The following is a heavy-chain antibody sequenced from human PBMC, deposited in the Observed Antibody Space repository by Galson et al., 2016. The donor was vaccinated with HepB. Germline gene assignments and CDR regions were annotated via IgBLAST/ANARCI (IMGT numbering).Heavy chain of an antibody. CDR2: ISSDGSNQ. CDR3: ARDRDRGYHWTGGKYYYYGIAG. V-gene: IGHV3-30*04. D-gene: IGHD2-15*01. Sequence: SLRLSCAASGFIFSSYAMYWVRQAPGKGLERVAVISSDGSNQYYADSVKGRFTVSRDNSKNTLFLQMNTLRPDDTAMFFCARDRDRGYHWTGGKYYYYGIAGRGQGTTVTVS. CDR1: GFIFSSYA. J-gene: IGHJ6*02.